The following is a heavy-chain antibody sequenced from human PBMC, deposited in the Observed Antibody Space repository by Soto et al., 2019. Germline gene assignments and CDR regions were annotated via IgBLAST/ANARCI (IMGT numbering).Heavy chain of an antibody. J-gene: IGHJ4*02. Sequence: PXETLSLTCAVDGGSFSGYYWSWIRQPPGKGLEWIGEINHSGSTNYNPSLKSRVTISVDTSKNQFSLKLSSVTAADTAVYYCARLRAYYDFWSGYSADYWGQGPLVTVSS. V-gene: IGHV4-34*01. CDR1: GGSFSGYY. CDR3: ARLRAYYDFWSGYSADY. D-gene: IGHD3-3*01. CDR2: INHSGST.